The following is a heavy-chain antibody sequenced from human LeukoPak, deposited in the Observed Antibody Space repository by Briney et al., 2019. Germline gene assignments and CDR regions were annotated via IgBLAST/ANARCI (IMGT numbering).Heavy chain of an antibody. V-gene: IGHV3-66*01. CDR2: IYTGDNT. D-gene: IGHD2-2*01. CDR1: RISDY. CDR3: ASSTSTPGGFDF. Sequence: GGSLRLSCAASRISDYMIWVRQAPGTELEWVSVIYTGDNTYYANSVKGRFTISRDNSQRMLYLQMNSLRAEDTSVYYCASSTSTPGGFDFWGQGTLVTVSS. J-gene: IGHJ4*02.